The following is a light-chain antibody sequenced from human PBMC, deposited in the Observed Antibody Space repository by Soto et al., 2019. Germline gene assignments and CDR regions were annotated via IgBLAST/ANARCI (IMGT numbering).Light chain of an antibody. CDR2: DAS. Sequence: DIVFTQSPGTLPLSPGERATLTCTASESVSSNYLAWYQQKPGQAPRLLIYDASSRATGIPDRFSGSGSGTDFTLTISRLEPEDFAVYYCQQYGSSPTFGGGTKVDNK. CDR3: QQYGSSPT. J-gene: IGKJ4*01. CDR1: ESVSSNY. V-gene: IGKV3-20*01.